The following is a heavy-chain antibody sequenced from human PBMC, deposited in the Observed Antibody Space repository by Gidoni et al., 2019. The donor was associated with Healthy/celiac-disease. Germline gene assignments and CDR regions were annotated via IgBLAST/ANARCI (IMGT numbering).Heavy chain of an antibody. Sequence: QVQLVESGGGVVQPGRSLRLSCSASGFTFSSYAMHWVRQAPGKGLEWVAVISYDGSNKDYADAVKGRFTISRDNSKNTLYLQMNSLRAEDTAVYYCARDLSSMVSVYWGQGTLVTVSS. CDR3: ARDLSSMVSVY. V-gene: IGHV3-30*04. CDR2: ISYDGSNK. D-gene: IGHD3-10*01. J-gene: IGHJ4*02. CDR1: GFTFSSYA.